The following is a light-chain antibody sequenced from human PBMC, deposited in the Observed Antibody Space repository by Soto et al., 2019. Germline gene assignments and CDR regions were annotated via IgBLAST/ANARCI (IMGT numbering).Light chain of an antibody. V-gene: IGLV2-14*01. CDR3: SSYTSSSPYV. CDR2: DVS. CDR1: SSDVGGYNY. Sequence: SALTQPASVSGSPGQSITISCTGTSSDVGGYNYVSWYQQHPGKAPKLMIYDVSNRPSGVSNRFSGSKSGNTASLTISGLQAADEADYYCSSYTSSSPYVFGTGTKLTVL. J-gene: IGLJ1*01.